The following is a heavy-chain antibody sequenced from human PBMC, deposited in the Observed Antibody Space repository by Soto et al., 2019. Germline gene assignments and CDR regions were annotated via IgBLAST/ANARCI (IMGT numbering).Heavy chain of an antibody. V-gene: IGHV5-51*01. CDR1: GYTFTNYW. CDR3: ARGGFVRDGYNY. CDR2: VFPGDSNT. D-gene: IGHD5-12*01. Sequence: PGESLKISCRTSGYTFTNYWIGWVLQIPGKGLEWMGIVFPGDSNTIYSPSFQGQVTISADKSITTAYLQWSSLKASDTAIYYWARGGFVRDGYNYWGQGTLVTVAS. J-gene: IGHJ4*02.